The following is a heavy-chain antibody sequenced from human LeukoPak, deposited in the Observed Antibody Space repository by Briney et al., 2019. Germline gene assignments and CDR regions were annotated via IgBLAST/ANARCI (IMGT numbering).Heavy chain of an antibody. CDR3: ARITTGTIDY. CDR2: IYSGGST. CDR1: GFTVSSNY. J-gene: IGHJ4*02. V-gene: IGHV3-53*01. D-gene: IGHD1-1*01. Sequence: GGSLRLSCAASGFTVSSNYMTWVRQAPGKGLEWGSVIYSGGSTYYADSVKGRFTISRDNSKNTLYLQMNSLRAEDTAVYYCARITTGTIDYWGQGTLVTVSS.